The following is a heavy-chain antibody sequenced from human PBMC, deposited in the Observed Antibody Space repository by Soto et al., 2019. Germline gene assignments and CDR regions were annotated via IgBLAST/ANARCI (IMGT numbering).Heavy chain of an antibody. CDR1: GFTFSSYA. Sequence: GGSLRLSCAASGFTFSSYAMSWVRQAPGKGLEWVSAISGSGGSTYYADSVKGRFTISRDNSKNTLYLQMNSLRAEDTAVYYCAKVYSGIYCSGGSCYSDPFDYWGQGTLVTAPQ. CDR3: AKVYSGIYCSGGSCYSDPFDY. D-gene: IGHD2-15*01. J-gene: IGHJ4*02. CDR2: ISGSGGST. V-gene: IGHV3-23*01.